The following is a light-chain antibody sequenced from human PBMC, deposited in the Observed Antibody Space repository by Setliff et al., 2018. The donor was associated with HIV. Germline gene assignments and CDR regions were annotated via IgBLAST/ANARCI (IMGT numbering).Light chain of an antibody. V-gene: IGLV2-23*02. CDR3: CSCAGSSTYV. CDR2: EVS. J-gene: IGLJ1*01. CDR1: SSDVGGYNY. Sequence: QSALTQPASVSGSPGQSTTISCTGTSSDVGGYNYVSWYQQHPGKAPKLMIYEVSKRPSGVSNRFSGSKSGNTASLTISGLQAEDEADYYCCSCAGSSTYVFGTGTKVTV.